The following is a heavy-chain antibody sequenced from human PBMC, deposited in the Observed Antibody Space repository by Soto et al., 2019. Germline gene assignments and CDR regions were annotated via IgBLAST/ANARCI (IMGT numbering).Heavy chain of an antibody. CDR2: IYHSGST. CDR3: VRSVILSGGSYKGLIRLHYFDT. J-gene: IGHJ4*02. Sequence: SETLSLTCAVSGGSISSGGYSWSWIRQPPGKGLEWIGYIYHSGSTYYNPSLKSRVTLSLDESKNEFSLNMDSVTAADTAIYYCVRSVILSGGSYKGLIRLHYFDTWGPGTLVTVSS. D-gene: IGHD3-3*01. V-gene: IGHV4-30-2*01. CDR1: GGSISSGGYS.